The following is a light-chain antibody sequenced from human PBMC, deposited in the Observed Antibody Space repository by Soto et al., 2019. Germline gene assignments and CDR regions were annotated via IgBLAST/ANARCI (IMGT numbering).Light chain of an antibody. CDR2: GAS. J-gene: IGKJ5*01. CDR1: QSVNGNY. V-gene: IGKV3-20*01. CDR3: QKYGSSPPAIT. Sequence: EIVLTQSPGTLSLSPGERVTLSCRASQSVNGNYLAWYQQKPGQAPRLLIYGASSRATGIPDRFSGSGSGTDCTLTISILAPEDFAVFYCQKYGSSPPAITFGPGTRLEI.